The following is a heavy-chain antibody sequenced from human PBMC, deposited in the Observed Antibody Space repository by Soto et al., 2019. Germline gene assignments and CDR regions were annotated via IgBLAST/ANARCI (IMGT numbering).Heavy chain of an antibody. Sequence: QVQLVQSGAEVKKPGASVKVSCKASGYTFTSYYMHWVRQAPGQGLEWMGIINPSGGSTSYAQKCQGGVTMTRDPSTSTVAMELSSLRSEDTAVYYCPLGDSSGWYGYYYYYGMDVWGQGTTVTVSS. CDR2: INPSGGST. D-gene: IGHD6-19*01. J-gene: IGHJ6*02. CDR3: PLGDSSGWYGYYYYYGMDV. V-gene: IGHV1-46*01. CDR1: GYTFTSYY.